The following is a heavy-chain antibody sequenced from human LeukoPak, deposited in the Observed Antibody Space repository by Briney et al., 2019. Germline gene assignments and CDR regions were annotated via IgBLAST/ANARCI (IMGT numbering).Heavy chain of an antibody. CDR2: MNPNSANT. Sequence: GASVKVSCKASGYTFTSYDINWVRQATGQGLEWMGWMNPNSANTGYAQKFQGRVTITRDTSKSTAYMELSSLRYGDTAVYYCARTLPGGVVDYWGQGTLVTVSS. D-gene: IGHD1-14*01. CDR1: GYTFTSYD. V-gene: IGHV1-8*03. J-gene: IGHJ4*02. CDR3: ARTLPGGVVDY.